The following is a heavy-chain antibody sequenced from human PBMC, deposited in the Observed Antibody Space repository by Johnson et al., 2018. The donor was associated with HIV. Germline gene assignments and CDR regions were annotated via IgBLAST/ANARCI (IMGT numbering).Heavy chain of an antibody. V-gene: IGHV3-30*04. CDR1: GFTFRSYA. J-gene: IGHJ3*02. CDR2: IGYDGNDK. Sequence: QVQLVESGGGLVQPGGSLRLSCAASGFTFRSYAMHWVRQAPGKGLEWVAAIGYDGNDKDYADSVQGRFTITRANSRNTLYLHLNSLRAEDTAVYYCARPRTGSDAFDIWGQGTMVTVSS. CDR3: ARPRTGSDAFDI. D-gene: IGHD7-27*01.